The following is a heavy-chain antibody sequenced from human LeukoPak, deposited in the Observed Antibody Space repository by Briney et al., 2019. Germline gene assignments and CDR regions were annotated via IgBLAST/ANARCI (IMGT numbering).Heavy chain of an antibody. CDR3: ASDSITMVRGVIFSLALFDY. V-gene: IGHV3-30-3*01. CDR1: GFTFSSYA. J-gene: IGHJ4*02. D-gene: IGHD3-10*01. Sequence: GGSLRLSCAASGFTFSSYAMHWVRQAPGKGLEWVAVISYDGSNKYYADSVKGRFTISRDNSKNTLYLQMNSLRAEDTAVYYCASDSITMVRGVIFSLALFDYWGQGTPVTVSS. CDR2: ISYDGSNK.